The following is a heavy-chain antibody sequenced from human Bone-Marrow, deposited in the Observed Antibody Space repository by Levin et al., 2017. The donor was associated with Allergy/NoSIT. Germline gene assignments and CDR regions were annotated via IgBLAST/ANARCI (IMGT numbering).Heavy chain of an antibody. J-gene: IGHJ6*02. CDR2: ISRSGTHI. CDR3: ARRFIYDSLDSYAMDV. V-gene: IGHV3-21*06. CDR1: GFTVTSFA. D-gene: IGHD3-16*01. Sequence: PGGSLRLSCAASGFTVTSFAMTWVRQAPGKGLDWVSTISRSGTHIYYADSLKGRFTISRDDSKNSLFLQMNSLSPEDTAVYYCARRFIYDSLDSYAMDVWGQGATVTVSS.